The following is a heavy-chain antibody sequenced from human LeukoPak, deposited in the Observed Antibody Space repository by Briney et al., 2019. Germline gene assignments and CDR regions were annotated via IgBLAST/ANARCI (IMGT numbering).Heavy chain of an antibody. D-gene: IGHD6-13*01. J-gene: IGHJ1*01. CDR2: INTNTGNP. CDR3: ARGYSSSWYSGTEH. Sequence: GASVKVSCKASGYTFTSYAMNWVRQAPGQGLEWMEWINTNTGNPTYAQGFTGRFVFSLDTSVSTAYLQISSLKAEDTAVYYCARGYSSSWYSGTEHWGQGTLVTVSS. CDR1: GYTFTSYA. V-gene: IGHV7-4-1*02.